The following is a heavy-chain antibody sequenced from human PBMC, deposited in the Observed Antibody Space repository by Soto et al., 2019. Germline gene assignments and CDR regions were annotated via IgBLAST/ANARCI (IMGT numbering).Heavy chain of an antibody. V-gene: IGHV4-39*01. Sequence: QLQLQESGPGLVKPSETLSLTCSVSGDSINSDNYYWGWIRQPPGKGLEWIGSIYYRGNTYYNPSLKTRFSISLDKSMSQFSLKLNSVTAADSAVYFCARLEGLATISYYFDYWGQGTLVTVSS. CDR1: GDSINSDNYY. CDR3: ARLEGLATISYYFDY. CDR2: IYYRGNT. J-gene: IGHJ4*02. D-gene: IGHD3-9*01.